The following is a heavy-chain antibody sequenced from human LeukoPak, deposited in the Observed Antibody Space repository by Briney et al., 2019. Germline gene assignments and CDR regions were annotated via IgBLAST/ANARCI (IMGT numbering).Heavy chain of an antibody. D-gene: IGHD6-13*01. Sequence: VASVKVSCKASGYTFTSYDINWVRQATGQGLEWMGWMNPNSGNTGYAQKFQGRVTMTRNTSISTAYMELSSLRSEDTAVYYCAKDTTPGIAAAGYWGQGTLVTVSS. CDR1: GYTFTSYD. J-gene: IGHJ4*02. CDR2: MNPNSGNT. V-gene: IGHV1-8*01. CDR3: AKDTTPGIAAAGY.